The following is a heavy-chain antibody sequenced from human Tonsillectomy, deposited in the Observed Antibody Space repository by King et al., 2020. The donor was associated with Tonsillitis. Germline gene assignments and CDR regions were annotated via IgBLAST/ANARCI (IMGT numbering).Heavy chain of an antibody. CDR1: GYSFITYW. D-gene: IGHD3-22*01. J-gene: IGHJ4*02. CDR3: ARNPTMMDPFDY. CDR2: IYPGDSDT. Sequence: QLVQSGAEVKKPGESLKISCKGSGYSFITYWIVWVRQMPGKGPEWMGIIYPGDSDTRYNPSFQGQVTISADKSISTAYLQWSSLKTSDTAMYYCARNPTMMDPFDYWVQGTLVTVSS. V-gene: IGHV5-51*01.